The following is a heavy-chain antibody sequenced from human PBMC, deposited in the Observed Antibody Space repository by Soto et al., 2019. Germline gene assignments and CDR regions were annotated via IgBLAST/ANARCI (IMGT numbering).Heavy chain of an antibody. CDR1: GFTFSGSG. Sequence: EVQLVESGGGLVQPGGSLKLSCAASGFTFSGSGMHWVRQASGKGLEWVGRIRSKANNHATAYAASAKGRFTISRDDSKNTAYLQMNSLKTEDTAVYYCTRLFCGGDCSPGYWGQGTLVTVSS. CDR3: TRLFCGGDCSPGY. D-gene: IGHD2-21*02. J-gene: IGHJ4*02. V-gene: IGHV3-73*02. CDR2: IRSKANNHAT.